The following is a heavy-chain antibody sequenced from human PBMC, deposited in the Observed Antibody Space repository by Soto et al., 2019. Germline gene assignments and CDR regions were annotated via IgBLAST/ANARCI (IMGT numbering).Heavy chain of an antibody. D-gene: IGHD3-16*01. CDR1: GGTFSSYA. J-gene: IGHJ6*02. CDR2: IIPIFGTA. V-gene: IGHV1-69*13. Sequence: GASVKVSCKASGGTFSSYAISWVRQAPGQGLEWMGGIIPIFGTANYAQKFQGRVTITADESTSTAYMELSSLRSEDTAVYYCARGGGRWLQNYYYYGMDVWGQGTTVTVSS. CDR3: ARGGGRWLQNYYYYGMDV.